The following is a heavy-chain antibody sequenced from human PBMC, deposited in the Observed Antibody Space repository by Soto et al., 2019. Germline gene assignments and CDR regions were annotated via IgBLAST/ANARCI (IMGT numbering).Heavy chain of an antibody. CDR1: GFTFSIYW. J-gene: IGHJ4*02. Sequence: PGGSLRLSCAASGFTFSIYWMHLVRQFPGKGLLWVSRIDEYGSTINYADSVKGRFTISRDNARNTLYLEMNSLRAEDTALYYCTRDSGGKGAYWGPGTLVTVSS. D-gene: IGHD3-16*01. CDR3: TRDSGGKGAY. V-gene: IGHV3-74*01. CDR2: IDEYGSTI.